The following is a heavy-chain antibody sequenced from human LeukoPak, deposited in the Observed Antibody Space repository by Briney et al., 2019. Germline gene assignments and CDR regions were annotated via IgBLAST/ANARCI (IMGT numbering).Heavy chain of an antibody. D-gene: IGHD3-10*02. V-gene: IGHV3-23*01. Sequence: GGSLRLSCAASGFIFSNYAMSWARQPPGKGLEWVSSIFPSGGEIHYADSVKGRFTISRDNAKNSLYLQMNSLRAEDTAVYYCAELGITMIGGVWGKGTTVTISS. J-gene: IGHJ6*04. CDR3: AELGITMIGGV. CDR1: GFIFSNYA. CDR2: IFPSGGEI.